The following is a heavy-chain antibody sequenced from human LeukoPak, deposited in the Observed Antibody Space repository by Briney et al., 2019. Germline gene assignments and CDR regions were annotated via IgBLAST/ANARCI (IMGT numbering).Heavy chain of an antibody. CDR2: ISRSGGST. CDR3: AKSHSVVRRGYFDY. Sequence: PGGSLRLSCAASELHAMTWVRQGPGKGLEWVSAISRSGGSTYYADSVRGRFTISRDNSKDTLYVQMNSLRAEDAAVYYCAKSHSVVRRGYFDYWGQGALVTVSS. V-gene: IGHV3-23*01. CDR1: ELHA. J-gene: IGHJ4*02. D-gene: IGHD2-2*01.